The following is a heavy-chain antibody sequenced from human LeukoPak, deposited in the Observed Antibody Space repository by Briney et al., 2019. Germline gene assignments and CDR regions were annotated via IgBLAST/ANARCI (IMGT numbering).Heavy chain of an antibody. D-gene: IGHD3-3*01. J-gene: IGHJ3*02. V-gene: IGHV3-53*01. CDR3: AGGVWRDYYALDI. CDR1: GFTVSSNY. Sequence: PGGSLRLSCAASGFTVSSNYMSWVRQAPGKGLEWVSVIYSGGRTYYADSVKGRFTISRDNSKKTLYLQMNSLRAEDTAVYYCAGGVWRDYYALDIWSQGTMVTVSS. CDR2: IYSGGRT.